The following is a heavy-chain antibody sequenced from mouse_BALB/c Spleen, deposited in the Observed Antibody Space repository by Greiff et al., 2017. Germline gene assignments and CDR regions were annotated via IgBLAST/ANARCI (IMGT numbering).Heavy chain of an antibody. D-gene: IGHD2-2*01. CDR1: GFSLTSYG. J-gene: IGHJ4*01. Sequence: QVQLQQSGPGLVAPSQSLSITCTVSGFSLTSYGVHWVRQPPGKGLEWLGVIWAGGSTNYNSALMSRLSISKDNSKSQVFLKMNSLQTDDTAMYYCARDGGYDEDYYAMDYWGQGTSVTVSS. CDR2: IWAGGST. CDR3: ARDGGYDEDYYAMDY. V-gene: IGHV2-9*02.